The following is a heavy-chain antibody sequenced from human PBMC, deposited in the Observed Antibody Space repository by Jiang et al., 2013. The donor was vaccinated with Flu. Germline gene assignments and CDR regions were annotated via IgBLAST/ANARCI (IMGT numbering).Heavy chain of an antibody. CDR2: TYCRSKWYN. CDR1: GDSVSSNSAA. V-gene: IGHV6-1*01. J-gene: IGHJ3*02. D-gene: IGHD1-26*01. Sequence: SQTLSLTCAISGDSVSSNSAAWNWIRQSPSRGLEWLGRTYCRSKWYNDYAVSVKSRITINPDTSKNQFSLQLNSVTPEDAAVYYCARGIMRELQSDAFDIWGQGTMVTVSS. CDR3: ARGIMRELQSDAFDI.